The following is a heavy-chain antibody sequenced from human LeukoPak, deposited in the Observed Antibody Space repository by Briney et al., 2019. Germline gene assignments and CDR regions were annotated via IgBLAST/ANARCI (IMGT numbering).Heavy chain of an antibody. V-gene: IGHV3-74*01. D-gene: IGHD5-24*01. CDR3: ASLRFRGVEMDY. J-gene: IGHJ4*02. CDR1: GFTFSSCA. Sequence: GGSLRLSCAASGFTFSSCAMTWVRQAPGKGLVWVSRINSDGSSTSYADSVKGRFTISRDNAKNTLYLQMHSLRAEDTAVYYCASLRFRGVEMDYWGQGTLVTVSS. CDR2: INSDGSST.